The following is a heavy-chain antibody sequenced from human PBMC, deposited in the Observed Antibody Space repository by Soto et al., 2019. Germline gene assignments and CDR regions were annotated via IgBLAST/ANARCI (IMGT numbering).Heavy chain of an antibody. CDR1: GFTFSDYY. CDR2: INSSSSYT. Sequence: GGSLRLSCAASGFTFSDYYMSWIRQAPGKGLEWVSYINSSSSYTNYADSVRGRFTISRDNAKNSLYLQMNSLRAEDTAVYYCAIIQTYYYDGSGYWNFDFWGQGTLVTVSS. V-gene: IGHV3-11*03. J-gene: IGHJ4*02. CDR3: AIIQTYYYDGSGYWNFDF. D-gene: IGHD3-22*01.